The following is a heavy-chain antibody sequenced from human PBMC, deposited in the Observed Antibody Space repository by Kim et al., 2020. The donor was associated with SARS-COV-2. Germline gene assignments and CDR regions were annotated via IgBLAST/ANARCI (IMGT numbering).Heavy chain of an antibody. CDR3: AKDAPVLPTSPLDN. J-gene: IGHJ4*02. V-gene: IGHV3-23*05. CDR1: GFTFSAYA. Sequence: GGSLRLSCAASGFTFSAYAMTWVRQVAGKGLEWVASMDANGETTYYADALKGRFTMSRDNDRDAVYLQLNRLRVEETALYYCAKDAPVLPTSPLDNWCQGTHVSVST. CDR2: MDANGETT. D-gene: IGHD1-26*01.